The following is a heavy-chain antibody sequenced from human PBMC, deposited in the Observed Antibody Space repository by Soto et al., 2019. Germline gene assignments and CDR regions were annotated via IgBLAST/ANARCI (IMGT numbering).Heavy chain of an antibody. CDR3: AKAIFGVVILGY. V-gene: IGHV3-30*18. Sequence: GGSLRLSCAASGFTFSSYVMHWVRQAPGKGLEWVAVISYDGGNKYYADSVKGRFTISRDNSKNTLYLQMNSLRAEDTAVYYCAKAIFGVVILGYWGQGTLVTVSS. CDR2: ISYDGGNK. J-gene: IGHJ4*02. D-gene: IGHD3-3*01. CDR1: GFTFSSYV.